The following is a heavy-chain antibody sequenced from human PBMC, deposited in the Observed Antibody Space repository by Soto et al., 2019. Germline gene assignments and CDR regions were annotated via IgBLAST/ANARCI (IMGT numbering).Heavy chain of an antibody. CDR3: ARGGSLNWYFDL. D-gene: IGHD1-26*01. Sequence: EVQLVESGGGLVQPGGSLRLSCAASGFTFSSYWMHWVRQAPGKGLVWVSRINSDGSSTNYADSVKGRFTISRDNAKNTLYLQMNSLRAEDTAVYYCARGGSLNWYFDLWGRGTLVTVYS. CDR2: INSDGSST. CDR1: GFTFSSYW. J-gene: IGHJ2*01. V-gene: IGHV3-74*01.